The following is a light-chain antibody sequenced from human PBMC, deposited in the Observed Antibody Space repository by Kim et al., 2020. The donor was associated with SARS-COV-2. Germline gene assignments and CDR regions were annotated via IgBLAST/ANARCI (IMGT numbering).Light chain of an antibody. V-gene: IGLV3-1*01. CDR1: KLGDKY. Sequence: SYELTQPPSVSVSPGQTASITCSGDKLGDKYACWYQQKPGQSPVLVIYQDIKRPSGIPERFSGSNSGHTATLTISGTQALDEADYYCPAWDSSTVVFGGG. CDR3: PAWDSSTVV. J-gene: IGLJ2*01. CDR2: QDI.